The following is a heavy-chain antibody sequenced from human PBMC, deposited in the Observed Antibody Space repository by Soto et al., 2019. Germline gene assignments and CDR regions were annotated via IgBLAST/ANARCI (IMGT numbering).Heavy chain of an antibody. J-gene: IGHJ4*02. CDR1: GFTFSSYA. CDR3: AKRESRYYDSSPEDY. Sequence: EVQLLESGGGLVQPGGSLRLSCAASGFTFSSYAMSLVRQAPGKGLEWVSAISGSGGSTYYADSVKGRFTISRDNSKNTRYLQMNSLRAEDTAVYYCAKRESRYYDSSPEDYWGQGTLVTVSS. V-gene: IGHV3-23*01. D-gene: IGHD3-22*01. CDR2: ISGSGGST.